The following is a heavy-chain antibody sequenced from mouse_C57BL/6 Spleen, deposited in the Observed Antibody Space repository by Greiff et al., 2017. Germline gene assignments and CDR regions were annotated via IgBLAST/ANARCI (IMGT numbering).Heavy chain of an antibody. Sequence: QVQLQQPGAELVKPGASVKLSCKASGYTFNSYWMHWVKQRPGQGLEWIGMIHPNSGSTNYNEKFKSKATLTVDKSSSTAYMQLSSLTSEDSAVYDCARYDYDDYFDYWGQGTTLTVSS. CDR2: IHPNSGST. D-gene: IGHD2-4*01. CDR1: GYTFNSYW. J-gene: IGHJ2*01. CDR3: ARYDYDDYFDY. V-gene: IGHV1-64*01.